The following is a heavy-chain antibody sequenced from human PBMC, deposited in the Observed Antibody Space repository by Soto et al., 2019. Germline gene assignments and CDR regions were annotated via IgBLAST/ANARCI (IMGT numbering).Heavy chain of an antibody. J-gene: IGHJ4*02. Sequence: QVQLVQSGAEVKKPGSSVKVSCKASRGTFSSYAISWVRQAPGQGLEWMGGIIPIFGTANYAQKFQGRVTITADESTSTAYMELSSLRSEDTAVYYCARDGNKRRGYLFDYWGQGTLVTVSS. CDR3: ARDGNKRRGYLFDY. D-gene: IGHD5-18*01. CDR2: IIPIFGTA. CDR1: RGTFSSYA. V-gene: IGHV1-69*01.